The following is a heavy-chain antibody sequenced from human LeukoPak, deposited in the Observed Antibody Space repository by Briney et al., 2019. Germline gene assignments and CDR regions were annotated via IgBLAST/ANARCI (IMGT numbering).Heavy chain of an antibody. Sequence: GGSLRLSCAASGFTFSSYSMNWVRQAPGKGLEWVSSISSSSSYIYYADSVKGRFTISRDNAKNSLYLQMNSLRAEDTAVYYCARASSSSSQFDYWGQGTLVTVSS. J-gene: IGHJ4*02. D-gene: IGHD6-6*01. V-gene: IGHV3-21*01. CDR1: GFTFSSYS. CDR3: ARASSSSSQFDY. CDR2: ISSSSSYI.